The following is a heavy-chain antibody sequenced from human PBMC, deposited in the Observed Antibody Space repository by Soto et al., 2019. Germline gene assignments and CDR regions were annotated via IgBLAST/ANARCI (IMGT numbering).Heavy chain of an antibody. V-gene: IGHV3-74*01. CDR3: ATSDYGINSFDY. D-gene: IGHD3-10*01. J-gene: IGHJ4*02. CDR2: IKYDGSST. Sequence: EVQLVESGGGLVQPGESLRLSCVASGFTFTNYWMHWVRRAPGKGLVWVSRIKYDGSSTTYAASVQGRFTISRDNAKSTLYLQMNNLRAEDTAVYFCATSDYGINSFDYWGQGTLVTVSS. CDR1: GFTFTNYW.